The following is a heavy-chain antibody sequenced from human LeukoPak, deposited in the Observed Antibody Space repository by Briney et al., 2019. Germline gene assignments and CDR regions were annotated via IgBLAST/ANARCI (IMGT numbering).Heavy chain of an antibody. D-gene: IGHD5-12*01. V-gene: IGHV4-39*01. J-gene: IGHJ5*02. CDR1: GGSISSSSYY. CDR2: IYYSGST. CDR3: ARHVDGRSWFDP. Sequence: SETLSLTCSVFGGSISSSSYYWGWIRQPPGKGLEWIGSIYYSGSTYYNPSLKSRVTISIDTSKNQFSLKLSSVTAADTAVYYCARHVDGRSWFDPWGQGTRVTVSS.